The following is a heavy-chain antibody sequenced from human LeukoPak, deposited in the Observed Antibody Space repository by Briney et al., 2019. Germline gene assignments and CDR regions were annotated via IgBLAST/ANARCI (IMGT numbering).Heavy chain of an antibody. V-gene: IGHV3-30-3*01. D-gene: IGHD2-2*03. CDR1: GFTFSSYA. CDR2: ISYDGSNK. CDR3: ARDILDIVVVPAAVFDY. Sequence: GGSLRLSCAASGFTFSSYAMHWVRQAPGKGLEWVAVISYDGSNKYYADSVKGRFTISRDNSKNTLYLQMNSLRAEDTAVYYCARDILDIVVVPAAVFDYWGQGNLVTVSS. J-gene: IGHJ4*02.